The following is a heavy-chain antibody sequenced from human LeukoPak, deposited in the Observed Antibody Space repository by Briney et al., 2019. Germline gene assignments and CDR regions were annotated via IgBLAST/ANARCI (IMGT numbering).Heavy chain of an antibody. CDR1: GFTFSSYA. CDR2: ISGSGGST. D-gene: IGHD6-19*01. V-gene: IGHV3-23*01. Sequence: PGGSLRLSCVGPGFTFSSYAMSWVRQTPGKGLEWVSTISGSGGSTYYVDSVKGRFTISRDNSKNTLYLQMNSLRAEDTAVYYCANSITVGCRGRGYWGQGTLVTVSS. J-gene: IGHJ4*02. CDR3: ANSITVGCRGRGY.